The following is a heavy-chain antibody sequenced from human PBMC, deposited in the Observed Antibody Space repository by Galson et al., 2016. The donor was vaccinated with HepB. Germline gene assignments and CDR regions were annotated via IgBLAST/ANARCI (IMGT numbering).Heavy chain of an antibody. Sequence: SLRLSCAASGFTFSSYAMTWLRQGPGKGVEWVSSISASGTRAFYADAVKGRFTMSRDNSKNTLYVRMDSLRVGDTAVYYCAKDRQETYYGSGSYYKSWGQGTLVTVSS. CDR2: ISASGTRA. CDR3: AKDRQETYYGSGSYYKS. D-gene: IGHD3-10*01. J-gene: IGHJ5*02. CDR1: GFTFSSYA. V-gene: IGHV3-23*01.